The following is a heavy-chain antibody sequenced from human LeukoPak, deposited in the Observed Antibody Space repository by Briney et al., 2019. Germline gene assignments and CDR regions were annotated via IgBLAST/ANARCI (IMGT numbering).Heavy chain of an antibody. D-gene: IGHD6-19*01. CDR2: IYYSGST. CDR3: AREKAVAGPPDRYYYYYGMDV. CDR1: GGSISSYY. J-gene: IGHJ6*02. Sequence: SETLSLTCTVSGGSISSYYWSWIRQPPGKGLEWIGYIYYSGSTNYNPSLKSRVTISVDTSKNQFSLKLSSVTAADTAVYYCAREKAVAGPPDRYYYYYGMDVWGQGTTVTVSS. V-gene: IGHV4-59*01.